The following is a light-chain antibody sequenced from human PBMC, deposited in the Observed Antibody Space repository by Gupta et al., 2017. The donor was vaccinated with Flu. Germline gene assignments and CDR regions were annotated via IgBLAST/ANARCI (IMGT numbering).Light chain of an antibody. Sequence: VTISCTGTSSDVGGYKYVSWYQQHPGNAPKLMIYDVSKRPAGVPDRFSGSKSGNTASLTISGLQADDEADYYCCSYAGSNTGVFGGGTKVTVL. CDR3: CSYAGSNTGV. CDR2: DVS. V-gene: IGLV2-11*01. J-gene: IGLJ2*01. CDR1: SSDVGGYKY.